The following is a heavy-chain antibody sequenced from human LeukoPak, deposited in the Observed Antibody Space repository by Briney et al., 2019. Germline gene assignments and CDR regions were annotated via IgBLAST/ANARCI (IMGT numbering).Heavy chain of an antibody. CDR1: GFTFSNYA. CDR3: AKEPVGQQLVYLFDY. Sequence: PGGSLRLSCAASGFTFSNYAMHWVRQAPGKGLEWVTFIRYDGSNKYYADSVKGRFTISRDNSKNTLYLQMNSLRAEDTAVYYCAKEPVGQQLVYLFDYWGQGTLVTVSS. J-gene: IGHJ4*02. D-gene: IGHD6-13*01. V-gene: IGHV3-30*02. CDR2: IRYDGSNK.